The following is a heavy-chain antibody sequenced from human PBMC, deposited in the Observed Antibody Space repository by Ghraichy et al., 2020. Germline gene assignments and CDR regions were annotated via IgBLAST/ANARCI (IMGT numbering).Heavy chain of an antibody. CDR1: GFTFSDYY. J-gene: IGHJ4*02. CDR2: ISTNSDYT. CDR3: ARGGYCRGGTCYYFDH. V-gene: IGHV3-11*06. Sequence: GESLNISCAASGFTFSDYYMSWLRQAPGKGLEWLSYISTNSDYTNYADSVRGRFIISRDNAKNSLYLQMNSLRAEDTAVYYCARGGYCRGGTCYYFDHWGQGTLVTVSS. D-gene: IGHD2-15*01.